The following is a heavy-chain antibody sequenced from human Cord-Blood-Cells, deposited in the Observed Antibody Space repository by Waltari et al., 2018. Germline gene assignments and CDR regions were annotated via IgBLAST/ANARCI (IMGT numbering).Heavy chain of an antibody. CDR2: IIPIFGTA. V-gene: IGHV1-69*01. D-gene: IGHD3-10*01. CDR3: ARMAVRGVIIKYYYYGMDV. J-gene: IGHJ6*02. Sequence: QVQLVQSGAEVTKPGSSVKVSCKASGGTFSSYAISWVRQAPGQGLEWMGGIIPIFGTANYAQKFQGRVTITADESTSTAYMELSSLRSEDTAVYYCARMAVRGVIIKYYYYGMDVWGQGTTVTVSS. CDR1: GGTFSSYA.